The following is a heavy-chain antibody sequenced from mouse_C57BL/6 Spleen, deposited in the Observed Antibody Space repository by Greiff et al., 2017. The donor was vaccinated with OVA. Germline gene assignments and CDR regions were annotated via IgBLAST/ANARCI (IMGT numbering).Heavy chain of an antibody. CDR2: ISSGSSTI. J-gene: IGHJ4*01. CDR1: GFTFSDYG. Sequence: EVQVVESGGGLVKPGGSLKLSCAASGFTFSDYGMHWVRQAPEKGLEWVAYISSGSSTIYYADTVKGRFTISRDNAKNTLFLQMTSLRSEDTAMYYCARRYYGNYGYAMDYWGQGTSVTVSS. D-gene: IGHD2-1*01. CDR3: ARRYYGNYGYAMDY. V-gene: IGHV5-17*01.